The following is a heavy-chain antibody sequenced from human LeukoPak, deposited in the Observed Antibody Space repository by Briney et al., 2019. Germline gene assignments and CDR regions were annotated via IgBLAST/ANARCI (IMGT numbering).Heavy chain of an antibody. CDR1: GFTFSSYW. CDR2: ITSDGRST. J-gene: IGHJ4*02. CDR3: ARDEPQLGIDY. V-gene: IGHV3-74*01. Sequence: GGSLRLSCAASGFTFSSYWMHWVRQVPGKGLLWVSHITSDGRSTSYADSVKGRFTISRDNAKNTLYLQMNSLRAEGTAVYYCARDEPQLGIDYWGQGILVTVSS. D-gene: IGHD3-10*01.